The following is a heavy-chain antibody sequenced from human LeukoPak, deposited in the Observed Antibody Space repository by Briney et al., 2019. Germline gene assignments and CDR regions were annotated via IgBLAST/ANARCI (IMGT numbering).Heavy chain of an antibody. CDR3: AREADYYDSSGYWRWFDP. CDR1: GYTFTSYG. D-gene: IGHD3-22*01. V-gene: IGHV1-18*01. Sequence: ASVKVSCKASGYTFTSYGISWVRQAPGQGLEWMGWISAYNGNTNYAQKLQGRVTMTTDTSTSTAYMELRSLRSDDTAVYYCAREADYYDSSGYWRWFDPWGQGTLVTVSS. J-gene: IGHJ5*02. CDR2: ISAYNGNT.